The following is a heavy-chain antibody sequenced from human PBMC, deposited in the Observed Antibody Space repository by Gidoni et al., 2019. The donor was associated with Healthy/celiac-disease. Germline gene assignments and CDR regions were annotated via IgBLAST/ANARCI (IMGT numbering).Heavy chain of an antibody. CDR3: ARSGPYHTSCYVN. CDR1: GYTFTSYD. CDR2: MNHNSGNT. D-gene: IGHD2-2*01. V-gene: IGHV1-8*01. J-gene: IGHJ4*02. Sequence: QVQLVQSGAEVQKPGASVKVSCKASGYTFTSYDINWVRQATGQGLEWMGWMNHNSGNTGYAQKFQGRVTMTRNTSIRTAYMELSSLRSEDTAVYYCARSGPYHTSCYVNWGQGTLVTVSS.